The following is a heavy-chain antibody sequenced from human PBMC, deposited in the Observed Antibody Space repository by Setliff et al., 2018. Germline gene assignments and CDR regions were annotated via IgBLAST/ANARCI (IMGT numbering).Heavy chain of an antibody. CDR3: ARSTYEFKEDYYYYMDV. CDR1: GFTFSDYY. J-gene: IGHJ6*03. D-gene: IGHD2-21*01. V-gene: IGHV3-11*03. CDR2: ISSSSFYT. Sequence: GGSLRLSCAVSGFTFSDYYMMWIRQAPGRGLEWVSYISSSSFYTNYADSVKGRFTISRDNAKNSLYLQMNSLRAEDTAVYYRARSTYEFKEDYYYYMDVWGKGTTVTVSS.